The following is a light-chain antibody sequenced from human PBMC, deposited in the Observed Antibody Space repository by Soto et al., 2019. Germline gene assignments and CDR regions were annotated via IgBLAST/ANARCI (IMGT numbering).Light chain of an antibody. CDR2: GAT. V-gene: IGKV3-20*01. J-gene: IGKJ5*01. Sequence: EIVLTQSPGTLSLSPGERATLSCRASQSVSSSYLAWYQQKPGQAPRLLIYGATSWATGIPDRFSGSGSGTDFTLTISRREPENFAVYYCQQYGSSPPITFGQGTRLEIK. CDR1: QSVSSSY. CDR3: QQYGSSPPIT.